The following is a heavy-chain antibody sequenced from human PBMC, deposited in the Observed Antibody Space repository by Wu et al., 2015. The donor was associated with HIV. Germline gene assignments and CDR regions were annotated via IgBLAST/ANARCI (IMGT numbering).Heavy chain of an antibody. CDR1: GGTFSSYA. V-gene: IGHV1-69*13. CDR3: ARARPFYYDSSGYRGAFDI. D-gene: IGHD3-22*01. Sequence: QVQLVQSGAEVKKPGSSVKVSCKASGGTFSSYAISWVRQAPGQGLEWMGRIIPIFGTANYAQKFQGRVTITADESTSTAYMELSSLRSEDTAVYYCARARPFYYDSSGYRGAFDIWGQGTMVTVSS. J-gene: IGHJ3*02. CDR2: IIPIFGTA.